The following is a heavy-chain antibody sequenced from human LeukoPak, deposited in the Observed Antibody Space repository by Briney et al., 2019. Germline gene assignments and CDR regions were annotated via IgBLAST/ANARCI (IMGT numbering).Heavy chain of an antibody. CDR2: IRYDGSNK. V-gene: IGHV3-30*02. CDR3: AKVMTTVTTPYYYYYYDMDV. Sequence: QPGGSLRLSCAASGFTFSSYGMHWVRQAPGKGLEWVAFIRYDGSNKYYADSVKGRFTISRDNSKNTLYLQMNSLRAEDTAVYYCAKVMTTVTTPYYYYYYDMDVWGKGTTVTVSS. CDR1: GFTFSSYG. D-gene: IGHD4-11*01. J-gene: IGHJ6*03.